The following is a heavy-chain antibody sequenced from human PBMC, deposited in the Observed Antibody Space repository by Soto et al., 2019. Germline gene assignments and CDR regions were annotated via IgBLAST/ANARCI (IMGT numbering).Heavy chain of an antibody. CDR2: IYYSGNT. Sequence: SENLSLTCTVSGHSVTSGDYYWSWIRQPPGKGLEWIGYIYYSGNTNYSPSLKSRVAISLDTSHNQFSLKLSSVTAADTAVYYCISTGPAQFDYWGQGTLVTVSS. J-gene: IGHJ4*02. V-gene: IGHV4-61*08. D-gene: IGHD3-9*01. CDR1: GHSVTSGDYY. CDR3: ISTGPAQFDY.